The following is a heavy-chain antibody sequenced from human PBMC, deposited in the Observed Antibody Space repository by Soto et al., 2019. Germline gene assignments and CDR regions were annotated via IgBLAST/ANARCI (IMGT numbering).Heavy chain of an antibody. CDR1: GFTFSDYY. CDR3: ARVKPEEQWLVGGFDP. D-gene: IGHD6-19*01. V-gene: IGHV3-11*06. J-gene: IGHJ5*02. Sequence: QVQLVESGGGLVKPGGSLRLSCAASGFTFSDYYMSWIRQAPGKGLEWVSYISSSSSYTNYADSVKGRFTISRDNAKNSLYLQMNSLRAEDTAVYYCARVKPEEQWLVGGFDPWSQGTLVTVSS. CDR2: ISSSSSYT.